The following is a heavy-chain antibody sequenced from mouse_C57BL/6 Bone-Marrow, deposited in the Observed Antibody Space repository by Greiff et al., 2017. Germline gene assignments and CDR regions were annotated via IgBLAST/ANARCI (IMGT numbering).Heavy chain of an antibody. CDR1: GFTFSDYG. Sequence: EVHLVESGGGLVKPGGSLKLSCAASGFTFSDYGMHWVRQAPETGLEWVAYISSGSSTIYYADTVKGRFTISRDNAKNTLCLQMTSLRSEDTAMYYCASLYGNYVGFAYWGQGTLVTVSA. D-gene: IGHD2-1*01. V-gene: IGHV5-17*01. J-gene: IGHJ3*01. CDR3: ASLYGNYVGFAY. CDR2: ISSGSSTI.